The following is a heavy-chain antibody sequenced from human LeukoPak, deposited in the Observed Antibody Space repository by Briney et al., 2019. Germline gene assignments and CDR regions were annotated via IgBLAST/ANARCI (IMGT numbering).Heavy chain of an antibody. V-gene: IGHV3-21*01. J-gene: IGHJ4*02. CDR1: GFTFSSYS. CDR3: ARPYSSSWPKRGYFDY. Sequence: GGSLRLSCAASGFTFSSYSMNWVRQAPGKGLEWVSSISSSSSYIYYADSVKGRFTISRDNAKNSLYLQMNSLRAEDTAVYYCARPYSSSWPKRGYFDYWGQGTLVTVSS. D-gene: IGHD6-13*01. CDR2: ISSSSSYI.